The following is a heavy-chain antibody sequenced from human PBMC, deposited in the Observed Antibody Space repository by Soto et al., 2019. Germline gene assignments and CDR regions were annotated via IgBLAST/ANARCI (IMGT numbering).Heavy chain of an antibody. V-gene: IGHV3-11*06. CDR1: GFTFSDYY. D-gene: IGHD3-22*01. Sequence: GGSLRLSCAASGFTFSDYYMSWIRQAPGKGLEWVSYISSSSSYTNYADSVKGRFTISRDNAKNSLYLQMNSLRAEDTAGYYCARVRAYYDDSSGYYFDYWGQGTLVTVSS. CDR2: ISSSSSYT. J-gene: IGHJ4*02. CDR3: ARVRAYYDDSSGYYFDY.